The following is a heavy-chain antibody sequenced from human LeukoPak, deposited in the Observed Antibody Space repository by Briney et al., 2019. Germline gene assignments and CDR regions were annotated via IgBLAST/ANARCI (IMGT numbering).Heavy chain of an antibody. D-gene: IGHD2-2*01. V-gene: IGHV4-30-2*01. Sequence: SETPSLTCAVSGGSISSGGYSWSWIRQPPGKGLEWIGEINHSGSTNYNPSLKSRVTISVDTSKNQFSLKLSSVTAADTAVYYCARANLVVPAAMSHYYYGMDVWGQGTTVTVSS. CDR1: GGSISSGGYS. J-gene: IGHJ6*02. CDR3: ARANLVVPAAMSHYYYGMDV. CDR2: INHSGST.